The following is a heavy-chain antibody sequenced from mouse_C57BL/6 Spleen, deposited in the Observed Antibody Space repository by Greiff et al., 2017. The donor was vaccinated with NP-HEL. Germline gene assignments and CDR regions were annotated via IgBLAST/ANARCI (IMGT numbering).Heavy chain of an antibody. V-gene: IGHV1-64*01. CDR2: IHPNSGST. CDR1: GYTFTSYW. D-gene: IGHD1-1*01. CDR3: AIGYTTRAMDY. Sequence: VQLQQPGAELVKPGASVKLSCKASGYTFTSYWMHWVKQRPGQGLEWIGMIHPNSGSTNYNEKFKRKATMTVDKSSSTAYMQLSSLTSKDSAVYYCAIGYTTRAMDYWGQGPSVTVSS. J-gene: IGHJ4*01.